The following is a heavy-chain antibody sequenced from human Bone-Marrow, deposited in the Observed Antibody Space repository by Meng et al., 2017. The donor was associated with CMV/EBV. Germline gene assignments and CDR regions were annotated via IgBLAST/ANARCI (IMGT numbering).Heavy chain of an antibody. CDR3: AKGVGNCCSTSCYTAADY. Sequence: GGSLRLSCVASGFIFNNYWMHWVRQAPGKGLEWVSYISSSSSTIYYEDSVKGRFTISRDNSKNTLYLKMNSLRAEDTAVYYCAKGVGNCCSTSCYTAADYWGQGTLVTVSS. CDR2: ISSSSSTI. J-gene: IGHJ4*02. V-gene: IGHV3-48*01. D-gene: IGHD2-2*02. CDR1: GFIFNNYW.